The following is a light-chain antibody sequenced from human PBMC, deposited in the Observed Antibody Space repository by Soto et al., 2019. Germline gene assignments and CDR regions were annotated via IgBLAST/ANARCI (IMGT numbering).Light chain of an antibody. J-gene: IGLJ1*01. CDR2: DVS. V-gene: IGLV2-11*01. CDR1: SSDVGGYNY. CDR3: CSYAGNYTHV. Sequence: QSALTQPRSVSGSPGQSVTIYCTGTSSDVGGYNYVSWYQQHPGKAPKLMIYDVSKRPSGVPDRFSGSKSGNTASLTISGLLAEDEADYYCCSYAGNYTHVFGTGTKLTVL.